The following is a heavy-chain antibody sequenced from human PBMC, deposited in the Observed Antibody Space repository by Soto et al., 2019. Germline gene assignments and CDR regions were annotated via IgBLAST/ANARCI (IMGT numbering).Heavy chain of an antibody. CDR1: GFTFSSYA. CDR2: ISGSGGST. Sequence: GGSLRLSCAASGFTFSSYAMSWVRQAPGKGLEWVSAISGSGGSTYYADSVKGRFTISRDNSKNTLYLQMNSLRAEDTAVYYCANYGSSWYSEYFQHWGQGTLVTVSS. J-gene: IGHJ1*01. V-gene: IGHV3-23*01. D-gene: IGHD6-13*01. CDR3: ANYGSSWYSEYFQH.